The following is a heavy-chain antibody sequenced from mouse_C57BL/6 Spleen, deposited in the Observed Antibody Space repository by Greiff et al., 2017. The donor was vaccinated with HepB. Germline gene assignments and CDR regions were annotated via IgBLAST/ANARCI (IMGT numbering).Heavy chain of an antibody. V-gene: IGHV1-43*01. Sequence: LQQSGPELVKPGASVKISCKASGYSFTGYYMHWVKQSSEKSLEWIGEINPSTGGTSYNQKFKGKATLTVDKSSSTAYMQLKSLTSEDSAVYYCARWGGYDGYFDYWGQGTTLTVSS. J-gene: IGHJ2*01. CDR1: GYSFTGYY. CDR2: INPSTGGT. D-gene: IGHD2-2*01. CDR3: ARWGGYDGYFDY.